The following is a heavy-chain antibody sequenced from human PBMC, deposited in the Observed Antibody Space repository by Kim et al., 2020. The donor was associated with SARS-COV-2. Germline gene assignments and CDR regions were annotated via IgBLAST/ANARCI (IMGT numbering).Heavy chain of an antibody. J-gene: IGHJ6*02. CDR3: ARQSSSWAGVEDGMDV. V-gene: IGHV5-51*01. CDR2: IYPADSDT. CDR1: GYSFTSYW. Sequence: GESLKISCKGSGYSFTSYWIGWVRQMPGKGLEWMGIIYPADSDTRYSPSFQGQVTISADKSISTAYLQWSSLKASDTAMYYCARQSSSWAGVEDGMDVWGQGTTVTFSS. D-gene: IGHD6-13*01.